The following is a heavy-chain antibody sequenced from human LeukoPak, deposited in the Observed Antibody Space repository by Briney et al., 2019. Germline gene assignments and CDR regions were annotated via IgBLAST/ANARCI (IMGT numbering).Heavy chain of an antibody. D-gene: IGHD3-9*01. CDR3: ARGAPSTVLRYFDWPLDY. Sequence: GGSLRLSCAASGFTFGSYDMHWVRQATGKGLEWVSAIGTAGDPYYPGSVKGRFTISRENAKNSLYLQMNSLRAGDTAVYYCARGAPSTVLRYFDWPLDYWGQGTLVTVSS. CDR2: IGTAGDP. J-gene: IGHJ4*02. V-gene: IGHV3-13*05. CDR1: GFTFGSYD.